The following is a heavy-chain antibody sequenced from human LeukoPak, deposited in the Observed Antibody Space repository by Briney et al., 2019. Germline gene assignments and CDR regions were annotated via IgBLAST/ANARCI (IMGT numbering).Heavy chain of an antibody. J-gene: IGHJ4*02. CDR2: IKQDGSED. CDR3: ASTTGSYYPTFDS. D-gene: IGHD3-10*01. CDR1: GFTFSSYW. V-gene: IGHV3-7*01. Sequence: GGSLRLSCAASGFTFSSYWMSWVRQAPGKGLEWVANIKQDGSEDYYVDSVKGRFTTSRDNAKNSLYLQMNSLRVEDTAMYYCASTTGSYYPTFDSWGQGTLVSVSS.